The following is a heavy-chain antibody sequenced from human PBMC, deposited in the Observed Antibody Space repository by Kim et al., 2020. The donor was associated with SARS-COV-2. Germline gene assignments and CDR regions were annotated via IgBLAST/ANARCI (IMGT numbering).Heavy chain of an antibody. CDR2: INHSGST. J-gene: IGHJ4*02. Sequence: SETLSLTCAVYGGSFSGYYWSWIRQPPGKGLEWIGEINHSGSTNYNPSLKSRVTISVDTSKNQFSLKLSSVTAADTAVYYCARARALIPAATEGEIDYWGQGTLVTVSS. D-gene: IGHD2-2*01. CDR1: GGSFSGYY. V-gene: IGHV4-34*01. CDR3: ARARALIPAATEGEIDY.